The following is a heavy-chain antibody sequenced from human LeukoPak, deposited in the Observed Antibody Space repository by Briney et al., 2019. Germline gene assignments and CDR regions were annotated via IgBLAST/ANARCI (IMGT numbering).Heavy chain of an antibody. CDR3: ARRPLSGTYQHYFDF. V-gene: IGHV4-34*01. D-gene: IGHD1-26*01. CDR2: INHSGST. Sequence: PSETLSLTCAAYGGSFSGYYWSWIRQPPGKGLEWIGEINHSGSTNYNPSLKSRVTISVDTSKNQFSLKLSSVTAADTAVYYCARRPLSGTYQHYFDFWGQGTLVTVSS. CDR1: GGSFSGYY. J-gene: IGHJ4*02.